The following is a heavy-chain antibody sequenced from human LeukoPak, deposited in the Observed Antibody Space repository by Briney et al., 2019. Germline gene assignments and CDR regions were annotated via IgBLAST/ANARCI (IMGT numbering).Heavy chain of an antibody. J-gene: IGHJ3*02. CDR2: ISSSSSTV. CDR3: VRDSYYAFDI. D-gene: IGHD2-8*01. V-gene: IGHV3-48*04. CDR1: GFIFSTST. Sequence: GGSLRLSCAASGFIFSTSTMNWVRQAPGKGLEWVSYISSSSSTVFHADSVKGRFTISRDNAKSSLFLHMNSLRAEDTAIYYCVRDSYYAFDIWGQGTVVAVSA.